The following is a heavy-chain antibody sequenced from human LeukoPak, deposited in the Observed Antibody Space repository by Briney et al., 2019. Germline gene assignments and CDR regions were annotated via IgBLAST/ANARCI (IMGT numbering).Heavy chain of an antibody. J-gene: IGHJ4*02. D-gene: IGHD2-15*01. CDR1: GYTFTGYY. V-gene: IGHV1-2*02. Sequence: GASVKVSCKASGYTFTGYYLHWVRQAPGQGLEWMGWINPNSGGTNYAQKFQGRVTMTRDTSISTAYMELSRLRSNDTAVYYCARASGYCSGGTCPLDYWGQGTLVTVSS. CDR3: ARASGYCSGGTCPLDY. CDR2: INPNSGGT.